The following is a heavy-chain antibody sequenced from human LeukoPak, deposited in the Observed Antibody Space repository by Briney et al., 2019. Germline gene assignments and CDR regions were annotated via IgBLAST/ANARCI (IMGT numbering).Heavy chain of an antibody. CDR2: ISNSGNT. D-gene: IGHD1-1*01. J-gene: IGHJ4*02. CDR1: GGSFSGYY. CDR3: AGFTVGTMCNY. V-gene: IGHV4-34*01. Sequence: PSETLSLTCAVYGGSFSGYYWSWIRQPPGKGLEWIGSISNSGNTDYNPSLKNRVTISADTSKSQFSLKLSSVTAADTAVYYCAGFTVGTMCNYWGQGTLVTVSS.